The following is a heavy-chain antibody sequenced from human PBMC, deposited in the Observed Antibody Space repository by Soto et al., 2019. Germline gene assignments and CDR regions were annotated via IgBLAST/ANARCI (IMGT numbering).Heavy chain of an antibody. CDR2: IYSGGNT. D-gene: IGHD1-1*01. CDR3: AGATARY. CDR1: GFTVSSNY. Sequence: EVQLVETGGGLIQPGGSLRLSCAASGFTVSSNYMTWVRQAPGKGLEWVSVIYSGGNTYYADSVKGRLTSSRDKSKNTLYLQMNRLRAEDTSVYYCAGATARYWGQGTLVTVSS. J-gene: IGHJ4*02. V-gene: IGHV3-53*02.